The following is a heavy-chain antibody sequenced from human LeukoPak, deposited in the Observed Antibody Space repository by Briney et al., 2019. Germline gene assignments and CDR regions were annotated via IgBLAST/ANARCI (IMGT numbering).Heavy chain of an antibody. D-gene: IGHD6-6*01. CDR3: ARYSSSYRDAFDI. CDR1: GGTFSSYA. Sequence: ASVKVSCKASGGTFSSYAISWVRQAPGQGLEWMGGIIPIFGTANYAQKFQGRVTITADESTSTAYMELSSLRSEDTAVYYCARYSSSYRDAFDIWGQGTMVTVSS. V-gene: IGHV1-69*01. CDR2: IIPIFGTA. J-gene: IGHJ3*02.